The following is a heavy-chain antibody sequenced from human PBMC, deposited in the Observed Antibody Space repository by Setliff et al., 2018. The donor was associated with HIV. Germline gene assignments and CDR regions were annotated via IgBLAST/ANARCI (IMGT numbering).Heavy chain of an antibody. V-gene: IGHV4-30-2*01. J-gene: IGHJ3*01. CDR1: GDSLNSDAFS. CDR2: MKEGGRT. CDR3: ARQRAGEIEELPGALPLRGVFDL. D-gene: IGHD1-7*01. Sequence: TLSLTCAMSGDSLNSDAFSWSWIRLPPGEGLEWIGYMKEGGRTYYNPSLRSRVTITSDKSKNQLSLTLNSVTAADTAVYYCARQRAGEIEELPGALPLRGVFDLWGQGTMVTVS.